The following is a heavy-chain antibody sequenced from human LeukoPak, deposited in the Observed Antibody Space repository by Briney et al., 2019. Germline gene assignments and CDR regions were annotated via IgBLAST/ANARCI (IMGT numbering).Heavy chain of an antibody. CDR2: IYYSGST. Sequence: PSETLSLTCTVSGGSISSSSYYWGWIRQPPGKGLEWIGSIYYSGSTYYNPSLKSRVTISVDTSKNQFSLKLSSVTATDTAVYYCARGGLRFLEWLSTYYYYGMDVWGQGTTVTVSS. J-gene: IGHJ6*02. CDR1: GGSISSSSYY. D-gene: IGHD3-3*01. V-gene: IGHV4-39*01. CDR3: ARGGLRFLEWLSTYYYYGMDV.